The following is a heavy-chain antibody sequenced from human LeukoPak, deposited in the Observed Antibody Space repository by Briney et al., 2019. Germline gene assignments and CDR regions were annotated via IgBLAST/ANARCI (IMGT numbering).Heavy chain of an antibody. J-gene: IGHJ6*02. D-gene: IGHD2-15*01. V-gene: IGHV1-2*02. CDR1: GYTFTGYY. Sequence: GASVNVSCKASGYTFTGYYMHWVRQAPGQGREWMGWINPNSGGTNYAQKFQGRVTITRDTSISTAYMELSRLRSDDTAVYYCARDLTGCSGAACYGENFGMDVWGQGTTVIVSS. CDR3: ARDLTGCSGAACYGENFGMDV. CDR2: INPNSGGT.